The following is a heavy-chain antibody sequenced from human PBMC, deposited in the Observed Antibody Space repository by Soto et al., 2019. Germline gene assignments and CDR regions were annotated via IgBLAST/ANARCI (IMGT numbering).Heavy chain of an antibody. J-gene: IGHJ6*02. V-gene: IGHV6-1*01. D-gene: IGHD6-19*01. CDR2: TYYRSKWYN. CDR3: ARGDSVAVAGNDYYGMDV. CDR1: GDSVSSNSAA. Sequence: SQTLSLTCAISGDSVSSNSAAWNWIRQSPSRGLEWLGRTYYRSKWYNDYAVSVKSRITINPDTSKNQFSLQLNSVTPEDTAVYYCARGDSVAVAGNDYYGMDVWGQGTTVTVSS.